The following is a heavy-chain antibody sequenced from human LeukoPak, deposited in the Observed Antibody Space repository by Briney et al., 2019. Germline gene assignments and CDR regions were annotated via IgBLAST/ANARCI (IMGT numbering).Heavy chain of an antibody. CDR1: GYTFTGYY. Sequence: GASVKVSCKASGYTFTGYYMHWVRQAPGQGLEWMGRINPNSGGTNYAQKFQGRVTMTRDTSISAAYMELSRLRSDDTAVYYCARDPQVGYSYGSLDYWGQGTLVTVSS. D-gene: IGHD5-18*01. V-gene: IGHV1-2*06. CDR2: INPNSGGT. CDR3: ARDPQVGYSYGSLDY. J-gene: IGHJ4*02.